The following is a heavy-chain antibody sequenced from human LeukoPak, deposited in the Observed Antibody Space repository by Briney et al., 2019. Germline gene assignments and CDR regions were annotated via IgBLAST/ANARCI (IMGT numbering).Heavy chain of an antibody. CDR2: ISDTGRLS. V-gene: IGHV3-23*01. CDR1: GFTFSSSA. Sequence: PGGSLRLSCAASGFTFSSSAMSWVRQAPGKGLEWVAAISDTGRLSYCADSVNGRFTISRDNSKNTLSLQMNSLRAEDTAVYYCAKDVLLWFGESHLDWGQGTLVTVSS. J-gene: IGHJ4*02. D-gene: IGHD3-10*01. CDR3: AKDVLLWFGESHLD.